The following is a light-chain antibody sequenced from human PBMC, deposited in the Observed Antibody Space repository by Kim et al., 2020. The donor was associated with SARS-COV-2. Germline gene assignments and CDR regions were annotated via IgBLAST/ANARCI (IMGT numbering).Light chain of an antibody. J-gene: IGLJ3*02. CDR1: SSNIGKFS. Sequence: QSVLTQPPSVSAAPGQKVTISCSGSSSNIGKFSVSWYQQLPGTAPKLLIYANEKRPSGIPDRFSGSKSGTSATLVITGLQTGDEADYYCGTWDNSRGGVFGGGTQLTVL. V-gene: IGLV1-51*01. CDR3: GTWDNSRGGV. CDR2: ANE.